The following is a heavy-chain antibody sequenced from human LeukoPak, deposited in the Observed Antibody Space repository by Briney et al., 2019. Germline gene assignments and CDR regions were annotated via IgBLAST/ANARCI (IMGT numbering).Heavy chain of an antibody. D-gene: IGHD2-21*01. CDR3: VRERTMVGGADI. CDR1: GGSISSYY. V-gene: IGHV4-4*07. CDR2: IYTSGST. Sequence: SETLSLTCTVSGGSISSYYWSWIRQPAGKGLEWIGRIYTSGSTNYNPSLTSRVTMSVDTSKNQFSLKLSSVTAADTAVYYCVRERTMVGGADIWGQGTKVTVSS. J-gene: IGHJ3*02.